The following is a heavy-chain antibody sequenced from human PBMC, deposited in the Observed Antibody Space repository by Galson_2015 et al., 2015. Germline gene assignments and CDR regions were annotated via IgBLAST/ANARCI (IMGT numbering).Heavy chain of an antibody. D-gene: IGHD3-16*01. V-gene: IGHV1-2*04. Sequence: SVKVSCKASGYSFTGYYLHWVRQAPGQGLEWMGWIHPNSGSTQYAQNFQGWVTMARDTSISTAYMELSRLRSDDTAVYYCARVSYDYIWGSYDYWGQG. J-gene: IGHJ4*02. CDR2: IHPNSGST. CDR3: ARVSYDYIWGSYDY. CDR1: GYSFTGYY.